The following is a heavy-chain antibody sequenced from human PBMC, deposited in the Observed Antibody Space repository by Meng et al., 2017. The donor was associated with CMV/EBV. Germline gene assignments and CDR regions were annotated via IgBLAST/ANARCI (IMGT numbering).Heavy chain of an antibody. CDR2: ISYDGSNK. J-gene: IGHJ4*02. CDR1: GFTFSSYA. CDR3: ASDYYYDSSGPTLDY. D-gene: IGHD3-22*01. Sequence: GGSLRLSCAASGFTFSSYAMHWVRQAPGKGLEWVAVISYDGSNKYYADSVKGRFTISRDNSKNTPYLQMNSLRAEDTAVYYCASDYYYDSSGPTLDYWGQGTLVTVSS. V-gene: IGHV3-30-3*01.